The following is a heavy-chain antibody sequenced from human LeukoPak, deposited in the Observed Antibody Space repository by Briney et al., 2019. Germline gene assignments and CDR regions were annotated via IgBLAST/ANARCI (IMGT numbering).Heavy chain of an antibody. J-gene: IGHJ2*01. V-gene: IGHV5-51*01. Sequence: GESLKISCKGSGYSFTTNWIGWVRQMPGKGLEWMGIIYPGDSDTRYSPSFQGQVTISADKSISTAFLRWTSLKASDTAIYYCARGRGTGSPIGPRYFDLWGRGTLVTVSS. CDR1: GYSFTTNW. D-gene: IGHD3-10*01. CDR2: IYPGDSDT. CDR3: ARGRGTGSPIGPRYFDL.